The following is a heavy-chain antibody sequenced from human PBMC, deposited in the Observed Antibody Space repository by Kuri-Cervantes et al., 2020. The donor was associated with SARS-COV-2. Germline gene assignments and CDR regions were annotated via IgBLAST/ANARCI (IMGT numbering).Heavy chain of an antibody. CDR3: ARLECLSRRCYFEY. V-gene: IGHV4-34*01. D-gene: IGHD3-3*01. J-gene: IGHJ4*02. CDR2: ITHSGST. CDR1: GGSFSDFY. Sequence: SETLSLTCAVYGGSFSDFYWSWLRQPPGKGLEWIGRITHSGSTNYNPTLKSRVTISVDTSKNQFSLKLSSVTAADTAVYYYARLECLSRRCYFEYWGQGTLVTVSS.